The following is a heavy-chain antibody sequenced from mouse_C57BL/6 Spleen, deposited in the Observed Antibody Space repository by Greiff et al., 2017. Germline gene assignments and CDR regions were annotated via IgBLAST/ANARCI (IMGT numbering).Heavy chain of an antibody. Sequence: VQLQQSGPELVKPGASVKISCKASGYAFSSSWMNWVKQRPGKGLEWIGRIYTGDGDTNYNGKFKGKATLTADKSSSTAYMQLSSLTSEDSAVYFGARFDGNYVYFDYWGQGTTLTVSS. CDR1: GYAFSSSW. D-gene: IGHD2-1*01. V-gene: IGHV1-82*01. CDR3: ARFDGNYVYFDY. CDR2: IYTGDGDT. J-gene: IGHJ2*01.